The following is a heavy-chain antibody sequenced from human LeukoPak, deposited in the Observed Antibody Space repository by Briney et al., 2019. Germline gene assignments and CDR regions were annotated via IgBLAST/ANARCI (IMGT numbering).Heavy chain of an antibody. CDR2: IYPGDSDT. Sequence: GESLKISCQGSGYSFTSYWIAWVRQMPGKGLEWMGTIYPGDSDTRYSPSFQGQVTISADKSISTAYLQWTSLKDSDSAMFYCARIDGSGSYYNDYYFVYWGQGTLVTVSS. J-gene: IGHJ4*02. CDR3: ARIDGSGSYYNDYYFVY. V-gene: IGHV5-51*01. CDR1: GYSFTSYW. D-gene: IGHD3-10*01.